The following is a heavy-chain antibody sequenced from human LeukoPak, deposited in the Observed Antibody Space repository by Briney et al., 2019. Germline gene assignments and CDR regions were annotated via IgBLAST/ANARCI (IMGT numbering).Heavy chain of an antibody. CDR3: ARVSYDILTGYYPFDY. CDR2: INAGNGNT. J-gene: IGHJ4*02. D-gene: IGHD3-9*01. CDR1: GYTFTSYA. V-gene: IGHV1-3*01. Sequence: ASVKGSCKASGYTFTSYAMHWVGQAPGQRLEWMGWINAGNGNTKYSQKFQGRVTITRDTSASTAHMELSNLRSEDTAVYYCARVSYDILTGYYPFDYWGQGTLVTVSS.